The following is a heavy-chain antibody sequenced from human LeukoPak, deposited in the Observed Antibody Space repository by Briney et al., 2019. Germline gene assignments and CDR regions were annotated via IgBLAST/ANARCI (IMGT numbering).Heavy chain of an antibody. Sequence: PGGSLRLSCAASGFSFNSYNMCWVRQAPGQGLEWVSDISSSSSITYYADSVKGRFTISRDNAKNSLYLQMNSLRVEDTAVYYCARGGAAPDYWGQGTLVTVSS. V-gene: IGHV3-48*01. CDR1: GFSFNSYN. D-gene: IGHD1-26*01. CDR2: ISSSSSIT. CDR3: ARGGAAPDY. J-gene: IGHJ4*02.